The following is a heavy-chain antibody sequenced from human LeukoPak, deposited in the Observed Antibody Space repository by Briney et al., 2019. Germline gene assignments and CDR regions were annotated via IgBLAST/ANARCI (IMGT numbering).Heavy chain of an antibody. J-gene: IGHJ4*02. CDR3: ASTNYYDSSGYWARFDY. CDR1: GFTFSSYW. D-gene: IGHD3-22*01. CDR2: IKQDGSEK. Sequence: GGSLRLSCAASGFTFSSYWMSWVRQAPGKGLEWVANIKQDGSEKYYVDSVKGRFTISRDNARNSLYLQMNGLRAEDTAVYYCASTNYYDSSGYWARFDYWGQGTLVTVSS. V-gene: IGHV3-7*01.